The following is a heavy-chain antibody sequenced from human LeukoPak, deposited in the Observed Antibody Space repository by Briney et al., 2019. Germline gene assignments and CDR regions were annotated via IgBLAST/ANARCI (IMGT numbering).Heavy chain of an antibody. CDR3: TICAAVRCYYFDC. Sequence: GGSLRLSCAASGFTVSSNYMSWVRQAPGKGLEWVSVIYSGGSTYYADSVKGRFTISRDNSKSTLYLQMNSLRAEDTAVYYGTICAAVRCYYFDCWGQGTLVTGFS. V-gene: IGHV3-53*01. J-gene: IGHJ4*01. CDR1: GFTVSSNY. D-gene: IGHD4/OR15-4a*01. CDR2: IYSGGST.